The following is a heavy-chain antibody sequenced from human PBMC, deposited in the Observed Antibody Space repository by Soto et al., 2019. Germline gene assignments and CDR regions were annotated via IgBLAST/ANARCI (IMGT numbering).Heavy chain of an antibody. V-gene: IGHV3-23*01. CDR2: ISSSNGST. CDR1: GFTFISYA. CDR3: AKDVEMATIHAFDI. Sequence: GGSLRLSCAASGFTFISYAITLFGQAPVKGLEWLSTISSSNGSTYYADSVKGRFTISRDNSKNTLYLQMSTLRAEDTAVYYCAKDVEMATIHAFDIWGQGTMVTVSS. J-gene: IGHJ3*02. D-gene: IGHD5-12*01.